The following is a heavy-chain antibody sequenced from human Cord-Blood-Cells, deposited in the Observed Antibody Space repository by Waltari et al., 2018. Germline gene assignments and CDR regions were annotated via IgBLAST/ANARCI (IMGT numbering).Heavy chain of an antibody. CDR1: GGSISSYY. D-gene: IGHD3-10*01. CDR2: IYTSGST. V-gene: IGHV4-4*07. J-gene: IGHJ6*02. CDR3: ARDKAARDYYYGSGSYYYYYGMDV. Sequence: QVQLQESGPGLVKPSETLSLTCTVSGGSISSYYWSWIRQPAGKGLEWIGRIYTSGSTNSNPPLRSRVTMSVDTSKNQFSLKLSSVTAADTAVYYCARDKAARDYYYGSGSYYYYYGMDVWGQGTTVTVSS.